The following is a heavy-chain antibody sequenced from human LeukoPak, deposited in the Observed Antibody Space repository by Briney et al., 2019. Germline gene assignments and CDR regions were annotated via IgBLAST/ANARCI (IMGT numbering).Heavy chain of an antibody. CDR1: GFTFSSYW. CDR2: IRQDGSEE. CDR3: ARDGDDSSGYHGDY. V-gene: IGHV3-7*01. Sequence: PGGSLRLSCAASGFTFSSYWMSWVRQAPGKGLEWVANIRQDGSEEFYVDSVKGRFTISRDNAKNSLYLQMNSLRAEDTAVYYCARDGDDSSGYHGDYWGQGTLVTVSS. J-gene: IGHJ4*02. D-gene: IGHD3-22*01.